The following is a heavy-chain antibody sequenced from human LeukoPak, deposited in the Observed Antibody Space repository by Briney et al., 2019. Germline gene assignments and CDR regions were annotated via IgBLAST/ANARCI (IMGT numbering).Heavy chain of an antibody. CDR3: AKTYCGDTGCQHGRFDS. V-gene: IGHV5-51*01. CDR2: IYPGDSDT. CDR1: GYDFSNHW. Sequence: GESLKISCKGSGYDFSNHWIAWVRQMPGKGLEWMGIIYPGDSDTRYSPSFQGQVTISADKSITSAYLQWTTLKASDTATYYCAKTYCGDTGCQHGRFDSWGQGTLVTVSS. J-gene: IGHJ4*02. D-gene: IGHD2-21*01.